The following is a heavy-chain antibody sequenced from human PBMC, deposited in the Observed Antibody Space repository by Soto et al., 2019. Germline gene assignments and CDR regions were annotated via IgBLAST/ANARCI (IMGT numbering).Heavy chain of an antibody. CDR3: ATGSPPYCSGGSCYPAQFDY. CDR2: FDPEDGET. V-gene: IGHV1-24*01. J-gene: IGHJ4*02. CDR1: GYTLTELS. D-gene: IGHD2-15*01. Sequence: ASVKVSCKVSGYTLTELSMHWVRQAPGKGLEWMGGFDPEDGETIYAQKFQGRVTMTEDTSTDTAYMELSSLRSEDTAVYYCATGSPPYCSGGSCYPAQFDYWGQGTLVTVSS.